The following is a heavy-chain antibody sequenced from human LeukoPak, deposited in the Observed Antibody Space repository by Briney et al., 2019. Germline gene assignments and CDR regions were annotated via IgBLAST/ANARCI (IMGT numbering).Heavy chain of an antibody. Sequence: SETLSLTCTVSGGFISSYYWSWLRQPPGKGLEWIGYIYYSGSTNYNPSLKSRVTISVDTSKNQFSLKLSSVTAADTAVYYCARAVTMVRGVGKYYFDYWGQGTLVTVSS. J-gene: IGHJ4*02. CDR3: ARAVTMVRGVGKYYFDY. D-gene: IGHD3-10*01. CDR1: GGFISSYY. CDR2: IYYSGST. V-gene: IGHV4-59*01.